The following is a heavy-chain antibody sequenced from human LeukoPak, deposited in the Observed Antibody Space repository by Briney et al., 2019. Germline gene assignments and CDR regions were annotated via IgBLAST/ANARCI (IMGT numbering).Heavy chain of an antibody. J-gene: IGHJ6*03. V-gene: IGHV4-59*01. CDR2: IYYSGST. CDR1: GGSISSYY. Sequence: SETLSLTCTVSGGSISSYYWSWIRQPPGKGLEWIGYIYYSGSTNYNPSLKSRVTISVDTSKNQFSLKLSSVTAADTAVYYCARGAIYYYYYYMDVWGKGTTVT. D-gene: IGHD2-2*02. CDR3: ARGAIYYYYYYMDV.